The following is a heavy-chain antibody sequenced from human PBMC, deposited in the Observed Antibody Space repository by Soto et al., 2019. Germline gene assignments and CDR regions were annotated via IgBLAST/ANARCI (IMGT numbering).Heavy chain of an antibody. CDR2: TYYRSKWYN. Sequence: PSQTPSLTCAISGDSVSSNSAAWNWIRQSPSRGLEWLGRTYYRSKWYNDYAVSVKSRITINPDTSKNQFSLKLSSVTAADTAVYYCAKSRFLEGYYYYYMDVWGKGTTVTVSS. J-gene: IGHJ6*03. CDR1: GDSVSSNSAA. CDR3: AKSRFLEGYYYYYMDV. D-gene: IGHD3-3*01. V-gene: IGHV6-1*01.